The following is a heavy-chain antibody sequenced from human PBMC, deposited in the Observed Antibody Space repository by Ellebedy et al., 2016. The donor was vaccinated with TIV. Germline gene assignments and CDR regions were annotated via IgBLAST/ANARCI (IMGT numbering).Heavy chain of an antibody. Sequence: MPPETLSLTCTVSGNSISSGYFWGWIRQPPGKGLEWIGSIYHSGRTYYNPSLKSRVSISVDTSKNQLSLRLSSVTAADTAVYYCARDGAGRWDYWGQGTLVTVSS. D-gene: IGHD4-23*01. CDR2: IYHSGRT. CDR3: ARDGAGRWDY. V-gene: IGHV4-38-2*02. J-gene: IGHJ4*02. CDR1: GNSISSGYF.